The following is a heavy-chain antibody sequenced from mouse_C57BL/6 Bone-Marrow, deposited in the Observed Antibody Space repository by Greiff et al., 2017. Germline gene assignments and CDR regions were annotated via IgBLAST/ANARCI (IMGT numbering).Heavy chain of an antibody. CDR3: AVGRGFAY. D-gene: IGHD4-1*01. V-gene: IGHV2-6*01. CDR1: GFSLTSYG. CDR2: IWGVGST. J-gene: IGHJ3*01. Sequence: VHLVESGPGLVAPSQSLSITCTVSGFSLTSYGVDWVRQSPGKGLEWLGVIWGVGSTNYNSALKSRLSISKDNSKSQVFLKMNSLQTDDTAMYYCAVGRGFAYWGQGTLVTVSA.